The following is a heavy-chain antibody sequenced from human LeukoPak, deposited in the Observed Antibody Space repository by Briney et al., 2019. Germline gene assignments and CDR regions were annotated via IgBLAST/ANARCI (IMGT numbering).Heavy chain of an antibody. V-gene: IGHV3-20*04. D-gene: IGHD6-13*01. CDR1: GFTFDDYG. J-gene: IGHJ4*02. CDR2: INWNGGSI. Sequence: GGSLRLSCAASGFTFDDYGMSWVRQAPGKGLEGVSGINWNGGSIGYAESVKGRFTISRDNAKNSLYLQMNSQRAEDTALYYCAREERGGIAAAGWGQGTLVTVSS. CDR3: AREERGGIAAAG.